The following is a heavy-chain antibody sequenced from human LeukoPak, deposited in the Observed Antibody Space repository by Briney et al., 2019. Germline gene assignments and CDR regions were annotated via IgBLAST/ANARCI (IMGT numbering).Heavy chain of an antibody. J-gene: IGHJ4*02. CDR2: IYYSGTT. CDR3: ARDPPGKGALDF. CDR1: GGSLDSFY. V-gene: IGHV4-59*01. D-gene: IGHD3-16*01. Sequence: PSETLSLTCTVSGGSLDSFYWSWIRQPPGKGLEYIGYIYYSGTTNYDPSLKGRVTISVDMSKNQFSLKLISVTAADTAVYYCARDPPGKGALDFWGQGTLVTDSS.